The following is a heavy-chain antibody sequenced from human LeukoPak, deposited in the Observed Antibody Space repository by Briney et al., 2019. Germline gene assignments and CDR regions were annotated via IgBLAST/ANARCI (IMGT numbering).Heavy chain of an antibody. V-gene: IGHV4-39*07. CDR3: ARISTYYDFWSGPGPYYFDY. J-gene: IGHJ4*02. CDR1: GGSISSSSYY. CDR2: IDYTGSS. D-gene: IGHD3-3*01. Sequence: PSETLSLTCTVSGGSISSSSYYWGWIRQPLGKGLEWIGSIDYTGSSYYNPSLKSRVTISIDTSKNHFSLRMSSVTAADTAVYYCARISTYYDFWSGPGPYYFDYWGQGTLVTVSS.